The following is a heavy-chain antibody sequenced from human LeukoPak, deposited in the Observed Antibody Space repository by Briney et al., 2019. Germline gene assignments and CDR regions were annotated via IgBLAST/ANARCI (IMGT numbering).Heavy chain of an antibody. Sequence: GGSLRLSCAASGFTFSSYWMHWVRQAPGKGLEWLAFIRYDGSNKYYVDSVKGRFILSRDISKNTLYLQMDSLRPEDTAVYYCAKESFDIYGPRFDYWGQGTQVTVSS. J-gene: IGHJ4*02. D-gene: IGHD5-18*01. CDR1: GFTFSSYW. CDR3: AKESFDIYGPRFDY. CDR2: IRYDGSNK. V-gene: IGHV3-30*02.